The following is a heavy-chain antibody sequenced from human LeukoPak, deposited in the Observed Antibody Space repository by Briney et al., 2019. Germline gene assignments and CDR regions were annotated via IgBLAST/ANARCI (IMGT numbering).Heavy chain of an antibody. Sequence: ASVKVSCKASGYTFTAYYMHWVRQDPGQGLEWMGVIDPSGGSTSYAQRFQDRVTMTSDTSTSTVYMELSSLRSEDTAVYYCARGDGDSDSNGVLMGWFDPWGQGTLVTVSS. V-gene: IGHV1-46*01. CDR3: ARGDGDSDSNGVLMGWFDP. CDR1: GYTFTAYY. D-gene: IGHD3-22*01. J-gene: IGHJ5*02. CDR2: IDPSGGST.